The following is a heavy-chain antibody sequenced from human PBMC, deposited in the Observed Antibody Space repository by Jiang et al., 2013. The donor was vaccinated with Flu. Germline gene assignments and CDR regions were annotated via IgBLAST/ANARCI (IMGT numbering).Heavy chain of an antibody. Sequence: GPGLVKPSETLSLTCAVSGYSISSGYYWGWIRQPPGKGLEWIGSIYHSGSTYYNPSLKSRVTISVDTSKNQFSLKLSSVTAADTAVYYCARDSLIVGANPFDYWGQGTLVTVSS. D-gene: IGHD1-26*01. V-gene: IGHV4-38-2*02. CDR3: ARDSLIVGANPFDY. CDR2: IYHSGST. J-gene: IGHJ4*02. CDR1: GYSISSGYY.